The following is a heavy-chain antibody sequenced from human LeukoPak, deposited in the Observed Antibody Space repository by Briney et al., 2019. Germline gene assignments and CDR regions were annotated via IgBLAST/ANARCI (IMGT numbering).Heavy chain of an antibody. J-gene: IGHJ4*02. CDR2: VDPEDGET. CDR1: GYTFTDYY. D-gene: IGHD3-22*01. CDR3: ATGKGYYDSSGYPQ. V-gene: IGHV1-69-2*01. Sequence: ASVKVSCKVSGYTFTDYYMHWVQQAPGKGLEWMGLVDPEDGETIYAEKFQGRVTITADTSTDTAYMELSSLRSEDTAVYYCATGKGYYDSSGYPQWGQGTLVTVSS.